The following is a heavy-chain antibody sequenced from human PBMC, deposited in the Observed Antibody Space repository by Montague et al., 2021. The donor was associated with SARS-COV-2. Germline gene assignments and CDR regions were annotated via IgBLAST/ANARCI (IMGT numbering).Heavy chain of an antibody. D-gene: IGHD1-14*01. CDR3: GRDTGSAQTGFDA. J-gene: IGHJ5*02. V-gene: IGHV6-1*01. Sequence: CAISGDSVCGVTLTCNWIKQTPSLHLHRLGGSNYRLKWTSDYATAVDGRISIDPDTSKNQFFLHLRSVTPEDTGFYYCGRDTGSAQTGFDAWGQGTLVTVSS. CDR1: GDSVCGVTLT. CDR2: SNYRLKWTS.